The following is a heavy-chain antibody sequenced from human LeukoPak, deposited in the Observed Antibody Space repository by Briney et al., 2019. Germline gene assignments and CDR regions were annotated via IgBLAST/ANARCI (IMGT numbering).Heavy chain of an antibody. CDR1: GGSISSSY. J-gene: IGHJ6*03. Sequence: PSETLSLTCTVSGGSISSSYWSWIRQPPGKGLEWIGYVYYHGNTKYHPSLESRVAISLDTSNNRFSLSLSSVTAADTAVYYCARGYSGSYVHYYYYYYMDVWGKGTTVTVSS. D-gene: IGHD1-26*01. CDR2: VYYHGNT. CDR3: ARGYSGSYVHYYYYYYMDV. V-gene: IGHV4-59*13.